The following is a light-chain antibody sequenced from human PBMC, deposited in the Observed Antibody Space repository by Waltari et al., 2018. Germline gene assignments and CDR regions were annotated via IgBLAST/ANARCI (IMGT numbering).Light chain of an antibody. V-gene: IGKV3-20*01. CDR2: GAS. CDR3: QNYVRLPAT. J-gene: IGKJ1*01. Sequence: IVLTQSPGTLSLSPRERATLSCRASQSVSRSLAWYQQKPGQAPKLLIYGASTRATGIPDRFTGSGSGTDFSLTISSLEPEDFAIYFCQNYVRLPATFGQGTKVEIK. CDR1: QSVSRS.